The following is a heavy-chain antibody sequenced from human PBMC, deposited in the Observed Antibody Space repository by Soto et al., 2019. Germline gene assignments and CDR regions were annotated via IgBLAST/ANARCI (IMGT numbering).Heavy chain of an antibody. CDR2: INPSGGST. Sequence: GASVKVSCXASGYTFTSYYMHWVRQAPGQGLEWMGIINPSGGSTSYAQKFQGRVTMTRDTSTSTVYMELSSLRSEDTAVYYCARVGYYYDSSGYSSFDYWGQGTLVTVSS. CDR3: ARVGYYYDSSGYSSFDY. J-gene: IGHJ4*02. V-gene: IGHV1-46*01. CDR1: GYTFTSYY. D-gene: IGHD3-22*01.